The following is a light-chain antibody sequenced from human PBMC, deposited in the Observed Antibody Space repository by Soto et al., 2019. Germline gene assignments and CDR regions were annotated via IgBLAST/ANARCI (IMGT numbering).Light chain of an antibody. CDR2: GNI. V-gene: IGLV1-40*01. J-gene: IGLJ3*02. CDR1: SSNIGAGYD. Sequence: QSVLTQPPSVSGAPGQRVTMSCTGSSSNIGAGYDVHWFQHLPGTAPKLLIYGNINRLSGVPDRFSGSKSGTSASLAITGLQAEDEADYYCQSYDGSLSASMFGGGTKLTVL. CDR3: QSYDGSLSASM.